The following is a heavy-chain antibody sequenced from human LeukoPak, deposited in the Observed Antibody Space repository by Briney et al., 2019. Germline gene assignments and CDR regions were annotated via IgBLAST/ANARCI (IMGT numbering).Heavy chain of an antibody. J-gene: IGHJ6*02. V-gene: IGHV1-2*02. CDR2: INPNSGGT. CDR1: GYTLTSYY. D-gene: IGHD5-12*01. Sequence: ASVKVSCKASGYTLTSYYMHWVRQAPGQGLEWMGWINPNSGGTNYAQKFQGRVTMTRDTSISTAYMELSRLSSDDTAVYYCAREGIVATITYYYYYYGMDVWGQGTTVTVSS. CDR3: AREGIVATITYYYYYYGMDV.